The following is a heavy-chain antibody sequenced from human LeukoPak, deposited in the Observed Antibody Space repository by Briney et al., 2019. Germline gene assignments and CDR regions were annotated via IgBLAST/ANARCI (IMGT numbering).Heavy chain of an antibody. Sequence: PGGSLRLSCAASGFTFSSYAMHWVRQAPGKGLEWVAVVWYDGSKTYSADSVKGRITISRDDSKNTLYLQMNSLRAEDTAVYYCARGVDYYDSSGTIDYWGQGTLVTVSP. CDR2: VWYDGSKT. CDR3: ARGVDYYDSSGTIDY. CDR1: GFTFSSYA. J-gene: IGHJ4*02. D-gene: IGHD3-22*01. V-gene: IGHV3-33*01.